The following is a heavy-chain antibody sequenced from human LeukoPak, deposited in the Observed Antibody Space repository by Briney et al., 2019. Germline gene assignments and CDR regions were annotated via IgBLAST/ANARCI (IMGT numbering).Heavy chain of an antibody. CDR1: GGSFSGYY. Sequence: SETLSLTCAVYGGSFSGYYWSWLRQPPGRGLEWIGEINHSGSTNYNPSLKSRVTISVDTSKNQFSLKLSSVTAADTAVYYCARGASSSWYEYFQHWGQGTLVTVSS. CDR3: ARGASSSWYEYFQH. CDR2: INHSGST. V-gene: IGHV4-34*01. D-gene: IGHD6-13*01. J-gene: IGHJ1*01.